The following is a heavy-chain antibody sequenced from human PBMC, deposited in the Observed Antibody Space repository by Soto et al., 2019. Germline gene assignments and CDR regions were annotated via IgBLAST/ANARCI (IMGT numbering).Heavy chain of an antibody. CDR3: ARDSGFLLDTHGYFDF. V-gene: IGHV1-18*01. Sequence: QVPLAQSGAEVRKAGASVKVSCKASGYDFTNYGITWVRQAPGQGLEWVGWISTYTAKSKSAQKFQGRVTLTTDTSTKTAYMELRSLISHDTAIYYCARDSGFLLDTHGYFDFWGQGTRVTVSS. D-gene: IGHD3-22*01. J-gene: IGHJ4*02. CDR1: GYDFTNYG. CDR2: ISTYTAKS.